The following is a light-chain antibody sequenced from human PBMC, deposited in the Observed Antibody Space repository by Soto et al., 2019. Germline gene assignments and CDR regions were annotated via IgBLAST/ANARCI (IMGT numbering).Light chain of an antibody. J-gene: IGKJ1*01. CDR3: QQSYSTPQT. CDR1: QSISSY. V-gene: IGKV1-39*01. CDR2: AAS. Sequence: DIQMPQSPSSLSASVGDRVTITCRASQSISSYLNWYQQKPGKAPKLLIYAASSLQSGVPSSFSGSGSGTDFTLTISSLQPEDFATYYCQQSYSTPQTFGQGTRWIS.